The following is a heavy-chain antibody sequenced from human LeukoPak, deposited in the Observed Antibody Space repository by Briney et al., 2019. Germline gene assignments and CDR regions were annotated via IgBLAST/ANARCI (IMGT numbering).Heavy chain of an antibody. Sequence: AASVKVSCKASGYTFTNYGIYWVRQAPGQGLEWMGWISAYNGNTKYAQNLQGRVTMTTDTSTSTAYRELRSLRSDDTAVYYCARGPLGAAFDSWGQGTLVTVSS. J-gene: IGHJ4*02. D-gene: IGHD3-16*01. CDR1: GYTFTNYG. V-gene: IGHV1-18*01. CDR3: ARGPLGAAFDS. CDR2: ISAYNGNT.